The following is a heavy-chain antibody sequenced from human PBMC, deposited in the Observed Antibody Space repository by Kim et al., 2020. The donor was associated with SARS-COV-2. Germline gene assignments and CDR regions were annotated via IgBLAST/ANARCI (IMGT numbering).Heavy chain of an antibody. Sequence: GGSLRLSCAASGFTFSSYAMNWVRQAPGKGLEWVSTITGSGDKTYYADSVKGRFTISRDNSKNTLYVQMNGLRAEDTAVYYCAKVMFPNMDMVFEHWGQGALVTVSS. D-gene: IGHD2-2*03. CDR3: AKVMFPNMDMVFEH. CDR2: ITGSGDKT. V-gene: IGHV3-23*01. J-gene: IGHJ4*02. CDR1: GFTFSSYA.